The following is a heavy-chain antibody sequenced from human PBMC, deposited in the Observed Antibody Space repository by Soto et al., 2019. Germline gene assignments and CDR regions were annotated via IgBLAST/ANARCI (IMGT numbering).Heavy chain of an antibody. D-gene: IGHD6-13*01. CDR3: ARGRGVSSWYEIPHYFDS. V-gene: IGHV1-18*01. Sequence: QVQLVQSGAEVKKPGASVKVSCRASGYSFTSYGITWVRQTPGQGLEWMGWISVHNGYTNYPQKLQDRITMTTDTSTSTAYMELTSLRSDDTAVYYCARGRGVSSWYEIPHYFDSWGQGTLVTVSS. CDR1: GYSFTSYG. CDR2: ISVHNGYT. J-gene: IGHJ4*02.